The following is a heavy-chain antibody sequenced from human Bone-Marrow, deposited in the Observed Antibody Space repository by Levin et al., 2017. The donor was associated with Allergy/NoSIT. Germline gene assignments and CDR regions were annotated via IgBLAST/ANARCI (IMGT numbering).Heavy chain of an antibody. CDR2: ISYDGSNK. V-gene: IGHV3-30*04. CDR1: GFTFSHYV. Sequence: GGSLRLSCAVSGFTFSHYVMHWVRQAPGKGLEWVAVISYDGSNKYHADSVKGRFTISRDNSKNTLYLQMNSLRAEDTAVYYCASIDVGEDGYNFLPRDAFDIWGQGTMVTVSS. J-gene: IGHJ3*02. D-gene: IGHD5-24*01. CDR3: ASIDVGEDGYNFLPRDAFDI.